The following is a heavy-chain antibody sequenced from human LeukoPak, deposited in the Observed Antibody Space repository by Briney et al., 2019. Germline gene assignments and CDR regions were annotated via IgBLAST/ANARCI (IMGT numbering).Heavy chain of an antibody. J-gene: IGHJ5*02. CDR1: GGSFSGYY. D-gene: IGHD3-9*01. V-gene: IGHV4-34*01. Sequence: SETLSLTCAVYGGSFSGYYWSWTRQPPGKGLEWIGEINHSGSTNYNPSLKSRVTISVDTSKNQFSLKLSSVTAADTAVYYCARGGAFRYFDWLLYRGWFDPWGQGTLVTVSS. CDR2: INHSGST. CDR3: ARGGAFRYFDWLLYRGWFDP.